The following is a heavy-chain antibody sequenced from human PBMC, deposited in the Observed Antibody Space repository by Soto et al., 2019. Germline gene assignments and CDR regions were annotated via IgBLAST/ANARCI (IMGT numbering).Heavy chain of an antibody. J-gene: IGHJ4*02. D-gene: IGHD3-10*01. CDR2: TYYRSKWYN. CDR3: ARDGYGSGSYYRGYFDY. CDR1: GDSVSSNSAA. V-gene: IGHV6-1*01. Sequence: SQTLSLTCAISGDSVSSNSAAWNWIRQSPSRGLEWPGRTYYRSKWYNDYAVSVKSRITINPDTSKNQFSLQLNSVTPEDTAVYYCARDGYGSGSYYRGYFDYWGQGTLVTVSS.